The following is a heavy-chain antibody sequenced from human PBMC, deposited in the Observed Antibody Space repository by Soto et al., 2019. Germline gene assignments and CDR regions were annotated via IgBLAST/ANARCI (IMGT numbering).Heavy chain of an antibody. CDR3: AREVQVHTPAFVY. V-gene: IGHV1-69*19. J-gene: IGHJ4*02. CDR2: ISPMFGAA. CDR1: GGPFNTYA. Sequence: QVQLVQSGAEMKKPGSSVKVSCQSSGGPFNTYAMNWVRQAPGQGPEWMGDISPMFGAANYAPKFQGRVTITADESTGTSYMQLSILTSEDTALYFCAREVQVHTPAFVYWGQGTLVTVSS. D-gene: IGHD3-10*01.